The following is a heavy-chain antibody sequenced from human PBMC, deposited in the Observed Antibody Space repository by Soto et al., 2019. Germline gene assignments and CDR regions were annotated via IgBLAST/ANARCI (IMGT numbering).Heavy chain of an antibody. D-gene: IGHD5-12*01. CDR1: GDSFNDYY. V-gene: IGHV1-2*02. J-gene: IGHJ6*03. CDR2: INPNGGAT. Sequence: VQLAQSGAEVKKPGASVKVSCKTSGDSFNDYYIHWVRQAPGQGLEWMGWINPNGGATEYAQKFQGRVTVTRETSIRTVYMELSSLRSDDTAVYYCARESGGATATLDYYYFYMDVWGKGTTVTVSS. CDR3: ARESGGATATLDYYYFYMDV.